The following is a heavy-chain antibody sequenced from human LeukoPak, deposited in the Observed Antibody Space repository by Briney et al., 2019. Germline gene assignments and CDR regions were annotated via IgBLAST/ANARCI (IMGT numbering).Heavy chain of an antibody. Sequence: RAGESLTLSCTASGFTFATYWMDWVRQPPGKGQGWVSNRNIYTSVKNYMDSVKGRFIISRDNTKNSLYLEMNRLRAEDTAVYYCAKNLGAQQFDYWGQGTLVTVSS. V-gene: IGHV3-7*01. D-gene: IGHD2/OR15-2a*01. CDR3: AKNLGAQQFDY. J-gene: IGHJ4*02. CDR1: GFTFATYW. CDR2: RNIYTSVK.